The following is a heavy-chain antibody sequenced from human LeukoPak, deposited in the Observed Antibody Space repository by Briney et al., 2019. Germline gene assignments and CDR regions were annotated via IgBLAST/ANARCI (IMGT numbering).Heavy chain of an antibody. CDR2: IIPIFGTA. J-gene: IGHJ5*02. CDR1: GYTFTSYG. CDR3: ARRSSWYKDWFDP. Sequence: SVTVSCKASGYTFTSYGISWVRQAPGQGLEWMGGIIPIFGTANYAQKFQGRVTITTDESTSTAYMELSSLRSEDTAVYYCARRSSWYKDWFDPWGQGTLVTVSS. D-gene: IGHD6-13*01. V-gene: IGHV1-69*05.